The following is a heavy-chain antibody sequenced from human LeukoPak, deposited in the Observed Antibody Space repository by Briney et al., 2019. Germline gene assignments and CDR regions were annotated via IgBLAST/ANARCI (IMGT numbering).Heavy chain of an antibody. CDR2: IYPGDCDT. Sequence: GAALRIFSKGSGYSFTNYWNGRVRRKPGKGVEWMGIIYPGDCDTKYSPSSQGQVTISDDKSINTAYLQWSSLKASDTAMYYCARQHWTGTMIVLKYFYLWVRGTLVTVSS. D-gene: IGHD3-22*01. CDR3: ARQHWTGTMIVLKYFYL. CDR1: GYSFTNYW. J-gene: IGHJ2*01. V-gene: IGHV5-51*01.